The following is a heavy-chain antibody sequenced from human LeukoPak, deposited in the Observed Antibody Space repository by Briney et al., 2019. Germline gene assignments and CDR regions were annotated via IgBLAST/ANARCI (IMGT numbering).Heavy chain of an antibody. CDR2: INHNAEMI. CDR3: ARATGSYYSLGY. J-gene: IGHJ4*02. Sequence: GGSLRLSCEGSGFPFGSYVMSWVRQAPGKGLEWIAYINHNAEMIFYPDFVKGRFTISRENGKNSLYLQMNSLRAGDTAVYYCARATGSYYSLGYWGQGTLVTVSS. V-gene: IGHV3-48*01. D-gene: IGHD1-26*01. CDR1: GFPFGSYV.